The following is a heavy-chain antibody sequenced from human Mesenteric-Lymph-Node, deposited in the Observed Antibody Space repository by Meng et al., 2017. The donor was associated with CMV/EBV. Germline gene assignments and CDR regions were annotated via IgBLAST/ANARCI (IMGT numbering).Heavy chain of an antibody. V-gene: IGHV4-39*07. D-gene: IGHD5-12*01. CDR3: AGRRRLIVARILGGRFDP. CDR2: LYYSGDT. CDR1: GGSISSNGYY. J-gene: IGHJ5*02. Sequence: SETLSLTCTVSGGSISSNGYYWGWIRQPPGKGLEWIGSLYYSGDTNYNPSLKSRVTISVDTSKNQFSLKLSSVTAADTAVYYCAGRRRLIVARILGGRFDPWGQGTLVTVSS.